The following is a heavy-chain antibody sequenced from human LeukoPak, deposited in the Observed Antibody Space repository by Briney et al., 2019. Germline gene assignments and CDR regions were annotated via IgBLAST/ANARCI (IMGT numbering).Heavy chain of an antibody. CDR3: ARDPGWRDYYDSSGLAGFDY. Sequence: SQTLSLTCAISGDSVSSNSAAWNWIRQSPSRGLEWLGRTYYRSKWYNDYAVSVKSRITINPDTSKNQFSLQLNSVTPEDTAVYYCARDPGWRDYYDSSGLAGFDYWGQGTLVTVSS. CDR2: TYYRSKWYN. CDR1: GDSVSSNSAA. D-gene: IGHD3-22*01. J-gene: IGHJ4*02. V-gene: IGHV6-1*01.